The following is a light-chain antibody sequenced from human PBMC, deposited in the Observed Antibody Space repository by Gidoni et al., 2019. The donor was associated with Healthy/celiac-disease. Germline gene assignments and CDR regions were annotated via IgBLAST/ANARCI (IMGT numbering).Light chain of an antibody. J-gene: IGKJ4*01. CDR1: QSVSRY. Sequence: EIVLTQSPATLSLSPGERATLSCRASQSVSRYLAWYQQKSGQAPRLLIYGSSNRATGIPARFSGSGSGTDFTLTINSLEPEDFAVYYCQQRSNWLTFGGGTKVEIK. V-gene: IGKV3-11*01. CDR2: GSS. CDR3: QQRSNWLT.